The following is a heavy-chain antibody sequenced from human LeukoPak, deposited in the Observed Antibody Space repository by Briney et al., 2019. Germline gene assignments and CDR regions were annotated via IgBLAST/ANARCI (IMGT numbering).Heavy chain of an antibody. Sequence: PSETLSLTCTVSGVSISSSNSYWGWIRQPPGKGLEWIGSIYYTGNTYYNASLKSRVTISIDTSKNQISLRLTSVTAADTAVYYCARSMWQFFDYWGQGTLVTVSS. CDR3: ARSMWQFFDY. J-gene: IGHJ4*02. V-gene: IGHV4-39*07. CDR2: IYYTGNT. D-gene: IGHD2-21*01. CDR1: GVSISSSNSY.